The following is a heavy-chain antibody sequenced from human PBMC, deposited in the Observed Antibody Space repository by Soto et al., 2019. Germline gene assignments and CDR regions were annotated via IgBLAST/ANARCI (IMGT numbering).Heavy chain of an antibody. D-gene: IGHD1-1*01. Sequence: EVQLLESGGGLVQPGGSLRLSCAASGFTFSSYAMSWVRQAPGKGLEWVSAISGSGGSTYYADSVKGRFTISRDNSKNTLYLQMTGMRAENTAVYYCAKDHGELDLPKIGSYDPWGQGTLVTVSS. J-gene: IGHJ5*02. CDR2: ISGSGGST. CDR1: GFTFSSYA. CDR3: AKDHGELDLPKIGSYDP. V-gene: IGHV3-23*01.